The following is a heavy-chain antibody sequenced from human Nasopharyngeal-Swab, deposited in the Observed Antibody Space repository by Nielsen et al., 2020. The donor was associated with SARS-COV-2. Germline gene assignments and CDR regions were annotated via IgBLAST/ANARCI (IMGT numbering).Heavy chain of an antibody. D-gene: IGHD3-10*01. J-gene: IGHJ6*02. CDR2: ISTSGTPT. CDR1: GSTFSDYY. CDR3: AREKGYQVLLDYYYHGLDV. Sequence: GGSLPISCVASGSTFSDYYMASNRQAPGKGRVWVSYISTSGTPTDSADSVKGRFTISRDNASNLLYLHMNNLRYEDTAVYFCAREKGYQVLLDYYYHGLDVWGHGTAVTVSS. V-gene: IGHV3-11*01.